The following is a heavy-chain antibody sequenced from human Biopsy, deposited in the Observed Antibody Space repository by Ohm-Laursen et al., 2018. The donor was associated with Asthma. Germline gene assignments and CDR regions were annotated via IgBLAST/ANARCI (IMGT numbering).Heavy chain of an antibody. J-gene: IGHJ3*02. Sequence: SLRLSCAASGFVFSQCGMHWVRQGPGKGLEWVALVSSDGHNKYYEDSVKGRFTISRDNSKNRLYLQINSLRVEDSAVYYCARQSGQDYGGSSAFDTWGQGTMVAVSS. D-gene: IGHD4-23*01. CDR3: ARQSGQDYGGSSAFDT. CDR1: GFVFSQCG. V-gene: IGHV3-30*03. CDR2: VSSDGHNK.